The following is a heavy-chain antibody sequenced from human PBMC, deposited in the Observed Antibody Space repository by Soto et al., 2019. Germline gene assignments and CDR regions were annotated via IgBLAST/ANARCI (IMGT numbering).Heavy chain of an antibody. CDR3: ARGRYGDY. V-gene: IGHV1-18*01. J-gene: IGHJ4*02. CDR1: GYTFTSYG. CDR2: ISAHNGNT. D-gene: IGHD1-1*01. Sequence: QVHLVQSGAEVKKPGSSVKVSCKASGYTFTSYGITWVRQAPGQGLEWMGWISAHNGNTDYAQKLQGRVIVTRDTSTSTAYMELRSLRSDDTAVYYCARGRYGDYWGQGALVTVSS.